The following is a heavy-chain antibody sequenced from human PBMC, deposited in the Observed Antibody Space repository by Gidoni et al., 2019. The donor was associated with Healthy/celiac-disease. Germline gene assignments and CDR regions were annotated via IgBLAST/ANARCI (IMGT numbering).Heavy chain of an antibody. D-gene: IGHD2-21*02. J-gene: IGHJ3*02. Sequence: QVQLQQWGAGLLKPSEPLSLTCAVYGGTFSGYYWSWIRQPPGKGLEWIGEINHSGSTNYNPSLKSRVTISVDTSKNQFSLKRSSVTAADTAVYYCARTIAICGGDCYTDAFDIWGQGTMVTVSS. CDR1: GGTFSGYY. CDR2: INHSGST. CDR3: ARTIAICGGDCYTDAFDI. V-gene: IGHV4-34*01.